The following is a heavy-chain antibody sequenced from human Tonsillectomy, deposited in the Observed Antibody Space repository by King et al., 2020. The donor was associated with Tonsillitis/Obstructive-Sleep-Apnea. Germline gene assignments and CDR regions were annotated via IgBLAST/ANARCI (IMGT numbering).Heavy chain of an antibody. CDR2: ISGSGGST. V-gene: IGHV3-23*04. D-gene: IGHD6-19*01. Sequence: VQLVESGGGLVQPGGSLRLSCAASGFTFSNYAMSWVRQAPGKGLEWVSVISGSGGSTYYADSFKGRFTISRDNSKNTLYLKMNSLRAEDTAVYYCAKGVASFGSGWYYFDCWGQGTLVTVSS. CDR1: GFTFSNYA. J-gene: IGHJ4*02. CDR3: AKGVASFGSGWYYFDC.